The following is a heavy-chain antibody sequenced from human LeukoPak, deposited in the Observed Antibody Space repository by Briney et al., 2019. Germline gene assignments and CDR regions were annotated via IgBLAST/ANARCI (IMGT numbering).Heavy chain of an antibody. V-gene: IGHV3-23*01. D-gene: IGHD3-3*01. Sequence: GGSLRLSCAASGFTFSSYAMSWVRQAPGKGLEWVSAISGSGGSTYYADSVKGRFTISRDNSKNTLYLQMNSLRAEDTAVYYCAKVQTSDYDFWSGNYGWDYWGQGTLVTVSS. J-gene: IGHJ4*02. CDR1: GFTFSSYA. CDR2: ISGSGGST. CDR3: AKVQTSDYDFWSGNYGWDY.